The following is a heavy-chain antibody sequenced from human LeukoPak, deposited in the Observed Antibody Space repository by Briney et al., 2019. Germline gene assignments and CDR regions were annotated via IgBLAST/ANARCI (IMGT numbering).Heavy chain of an antibody. Sequence: SGPTLLNPPQPLTLTCTFSGFSLSTSGVGVGWIRQPPVKALEWLALIYWNDDKRYSPSLKSRLTITKDTSKNQVVLTMTNMDPVDTATYYCAHRRGKLVHDYRGQGTLVTVSS. CDR1: GFSLSTSGVG. D-gene: IGHD6-13*01. CDR3: AHRRGKLVHDY. CDR2: IYWNDDK. J-gene: IGHJ4*02. V-gene: IGHV2-5*01.